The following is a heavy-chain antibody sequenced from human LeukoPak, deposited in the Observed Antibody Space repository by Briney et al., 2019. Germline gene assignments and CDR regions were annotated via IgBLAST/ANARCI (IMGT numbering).Heavy chain of an antibody. Sequence: ASVKVSCKASGYTFTGYYMHWVRQAPGQGLEWMGWINPNSGGTNYAQKFQGRVTVTRDTSISTAYMGLSRLRSDDTAVYYCARDPGGDCEAGCDDYSIDVWGQGTTVTVSS. CDR2: INPNSGGT. CDR1: GYTFTGYY. CDR3: ARDPGGDCEAGCDDYSIDV. J-gene: IGHJ6*02. V-gene: IGHV1-2*02. D-gene: IGHD2-21*02.